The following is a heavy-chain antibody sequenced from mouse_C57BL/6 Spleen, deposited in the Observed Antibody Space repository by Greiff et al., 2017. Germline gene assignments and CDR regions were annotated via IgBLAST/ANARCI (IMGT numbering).Heavy chain of an antibody. CDR1: GFSLTSYG. J-gene: IGHJ2*01. CDR3: ARFWDGVFDY. D-gene: IGHD4-1*01. CDR2: IWRGGST. V-gene: IGHV2-2*01. Sequence: VQLVESGPGLVQPSQSLSITCTVSGFSLTSYGVHWVRQSPGKGLEWLGVIWRGGSTDYNAAFISRLSIRKDNSKSLVFFKMNSLQADVTAIYYCARFWDGVFDYWGQGTTLTVSS.